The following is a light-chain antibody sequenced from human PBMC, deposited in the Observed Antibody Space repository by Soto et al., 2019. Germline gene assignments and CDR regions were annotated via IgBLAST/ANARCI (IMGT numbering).Light chain of an antibody. V-gene: IGLV2-11*01. CDR2: EVT. CDR1: SSDVGTYTY. CDR3: FSYAGDSVYV. Sequence: QSVLTQPRSVSGSPGQSVTISCTGTSSDVGTYTYVSWYQQHPGKAPKLIIYEVTKRPSGVSDRFSGSKSGNTASLTISGLQAEDEADYYCFSYAGDSVYVFGTGTKVTVL. J-gene: IGLJ1*01.